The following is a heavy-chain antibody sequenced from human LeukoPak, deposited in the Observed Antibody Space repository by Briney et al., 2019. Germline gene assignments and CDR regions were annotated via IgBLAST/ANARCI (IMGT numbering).Heavy chain of an antibody. CDR1: GFTFSSYA. CDR3: AKTYPPRHHDYGDNFDY. CDR2: ISGSGGST. Sequence: GVSLRLSCAASGFTFSSYAMSWVRQAPGKGLEWVSAISGSGGSTYYADSVKGRFTISRDNSKNTLYLQMDSLRAEDTAVYYCAKTYPPRHHDYGDNFDYWGQGTLVTVSS. D-gene: IGHD4-17*01. V-gene: IGHV3-23*01. J-gene: IGHJ4*02.